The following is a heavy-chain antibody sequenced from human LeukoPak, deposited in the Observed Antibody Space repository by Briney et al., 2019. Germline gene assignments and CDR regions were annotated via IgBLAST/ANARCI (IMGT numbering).Heavy chain of an antibody. Sequence: PSETLSLTCAVYGGSFSGYYWSWIRQPPGKGLEWIGSIYHSGSTYYNPSLKSRVTISVDTSKNQFSLKLSSVTAADTAVYYCARLGRCSSTSCFDPWGQGTLVTVSS. D-gene: IGHD2-2*01. J-gene: IGHJ5*02. V-gene: IGHV4-34*01. CDR1: GGSFSGYY. CDR3: ARLGRCSSTSCFDP. CDR2: IYHSGST.